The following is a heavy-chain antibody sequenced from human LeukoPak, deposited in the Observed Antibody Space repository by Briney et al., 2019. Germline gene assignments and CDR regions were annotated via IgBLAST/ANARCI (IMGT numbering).Heavy chain of an antibody. J-gene: IGHJ4*02. CDR2: IKQDGSEG. V-gene: IGHV3-7*01. CDR1: KFFFHGYW. D-gene: IGHD3-16*01. Sequence: PGGSLRLSCAASKFFFHGYWMSWVRQAPGKGLEWVANIKQDGSEGYYMDSVKGRFTISRDNAKNSLFLQMNSLRPDDTAVYYCARLNFWSNSYAAPFDSWGQGSLVTVSS. CDR3: ARLNFWSNSYAAPFDS.